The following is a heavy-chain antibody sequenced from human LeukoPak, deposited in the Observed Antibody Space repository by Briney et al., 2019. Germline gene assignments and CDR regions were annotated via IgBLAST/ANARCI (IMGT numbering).Heavy chain of an antibody. J-gene: IGHJ1*01. V-gene: IGHV4-59*01. CDR3: ARGRLPHYPDEYFQH. Sequence: SETLSLTCTVSGGSISSYYWSWIRQPPGKGLEWIGYIYYSGSTNYNPSLKSRVTISVDTSKNQFSLKLSSVTAADTAVYYCARGRLPHYPDEYFQHWGQGTLVTVSS. CDR2: IYYSGST. CDR1: GGSISSYY. D-gene: IGHD1-14*01.